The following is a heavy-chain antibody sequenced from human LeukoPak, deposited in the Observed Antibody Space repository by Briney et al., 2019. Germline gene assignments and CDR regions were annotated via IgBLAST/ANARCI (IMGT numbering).Heavy chain of an antibody. CDR3: ARHASGGYYDSSGYYYY. D-gene: IGHD3-22*01. V-gene: IGHV5-51*01. CDR1: GYTFTNYG. Sequence: ASVKVSCKASGYTFTNYGITWVRQAPGQGLEWMGIIYPGDSDTRYSPSFQGQVTISADKSISTAYLQWSSLKASDTAMYYCARHASGGYYDSSGYYYYWGQGTLVTVSS. CDR2: IYPGDSDT. J-gene: IGHJ4*02.